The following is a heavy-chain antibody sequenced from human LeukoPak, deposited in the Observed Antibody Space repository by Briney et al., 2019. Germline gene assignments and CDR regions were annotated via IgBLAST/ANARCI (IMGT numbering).Heavy chain of an antibody. J-gene: IGHJ4*02. D-gene: IGHD1-26*01. CDR3: AGGGLVRWYFDS. V-gene: IGHV1-3*04. Sequence: ASVKVSCKASGYTSTNYGTHWVRQAPGQRLEWMGWINTGNGNTRYSQKFQNRVTISRDTSASTAYMELNSLTSEDTAVHYCAGGGLVRWYFDSWGQGTLVTVSS. CDR1: GYTSTNYG. CDR2: INTGNGNT.